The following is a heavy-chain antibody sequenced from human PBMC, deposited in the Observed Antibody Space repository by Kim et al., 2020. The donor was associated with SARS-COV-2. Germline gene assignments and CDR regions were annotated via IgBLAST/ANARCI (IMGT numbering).Heavy chain of an antibody. CDR3: ARRQWLSRFDY. Sequence: SETLSLTCAVYGGSFSGYYWSWIRQPPGKGLEWIGEINHSGSTNYNPSLKSRVTISVDTSKNQFSLKLSSVTAADTAVYYCARRQWLSRFDYWGQGTLVTVSS. V-gene: IGHV4-34*01. D-gene: IGHD6-19*01. CDR2: INHSGST. CDR1: GGSFSGYY. J-gene: IGHJ4*02.